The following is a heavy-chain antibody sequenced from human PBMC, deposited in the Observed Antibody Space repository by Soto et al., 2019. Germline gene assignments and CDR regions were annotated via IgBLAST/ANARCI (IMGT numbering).Heavy chain of an antibody. D-gene: IGHD3-9*01. Sequence: SETLSLTCTISGDYSSSYYWSWIRQSPGKGLEWIGEINHSGSNNYSPSLKSRVTMSLDTSKNQFSLKLTSVTAADTAVYYCARGGSNDWQVAFDIWGQGTMVTVSS. CDR1: GDYSSSYY. CDR2: INHSGSN. J-gene: IGHJ3*02. CDR3: ARGGSNDWQVAFDI. V-gene: IGHV4-34*01.